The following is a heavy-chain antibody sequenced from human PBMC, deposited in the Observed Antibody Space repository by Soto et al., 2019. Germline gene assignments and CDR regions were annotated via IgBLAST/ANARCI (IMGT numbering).Heavy chain of an antibody. Sequence: QVQLVQSGADLKKPGSSVKVSCTASGGSFSNSSISWVRQAPGQGLEWMGGIIPLFGTTNYAQKFRGRVTITADESTSTAYMEMSSLRFEDTAVYYCARAHGSSWYNWFDPWGQGTLVTVSS. CDR2: IIPLFGTT. D-gene: IGHD6-13*01. V-gene: IGHV1-69*01. J-gene: IGHJ5*02. CDR1: GGSFSNSS. CDR3: ARAHGSSWYNWFDP.